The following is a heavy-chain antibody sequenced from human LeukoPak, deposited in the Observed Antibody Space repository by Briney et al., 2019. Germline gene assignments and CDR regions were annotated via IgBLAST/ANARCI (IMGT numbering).Heavy chain of an antibody. D-gene: IGHD3-9*01. Sequence: SETLSLTCTVSGDSITSGGYYWSWIRQSPGKGLEWIAYIHQSGDTYSNPSLGSRVTASADRSNNQFSLRVSSVTAADTAVYYCARVVNYDILTGYYMSYYYYMDVWGKGTTVTVSS. J-gene: IGHJ6*03. CDR3: ARVVNYDILTGYYMSYYYYMDV. V-gene: IGHV4-30-2*06. CDR1: GDSITSGGYY. CDR2: IHQSGDT.